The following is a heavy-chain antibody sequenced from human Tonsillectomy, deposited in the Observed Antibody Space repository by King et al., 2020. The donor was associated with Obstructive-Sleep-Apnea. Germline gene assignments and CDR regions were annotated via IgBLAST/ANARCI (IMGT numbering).Heavy chain of an antibody. D-gene: IGHD3-22*01. J-gene: IGHJ4*02. V-gene: IGHV3-30*04. CDR2: ISYDGSNK. CDR3: ARGTYYYDTIGYFDY. CDR1: GFTFSSYA. Sequence: VQLVESGGGVVQPGRSLRLSCAASGFTFSSYAMHWVRQAPDKGLEWVSVISYDGSNKYYADSVKGRFTFSRDNSKNTLYLQMNSLSAEDTAAYYCARGTYYYDTIGYFDYWGQGTLVTVSS.